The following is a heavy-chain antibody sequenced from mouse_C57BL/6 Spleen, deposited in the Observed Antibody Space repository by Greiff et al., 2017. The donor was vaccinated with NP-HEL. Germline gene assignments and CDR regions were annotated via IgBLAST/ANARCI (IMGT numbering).Heavy chain of an antibody. CDR2: IYPGSGST. CDR1: GYTFTSYW. J-gene: IGHJ3*01. CDR3: ARRGYDAETFAY. Sequence: QVQLQQPGAELVKPGASVKMSCKASGYTFTSYWITWVKQRPGQGLEWIGDIYPGSGSTNYNEKFKSKATLTVDTSSSTAYMQLSSLTSEDSAVYYCARRGYDAETFAYWGQGTLVTVSA. D-gene: IGHD2-2*01. V-gene: IGHV1-55*01.